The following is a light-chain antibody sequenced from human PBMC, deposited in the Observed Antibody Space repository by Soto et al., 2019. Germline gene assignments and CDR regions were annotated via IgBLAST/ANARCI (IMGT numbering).Light chain of an antibody. CDR2: EVS. CDR3: SSYTGSSTYVV. V-gene: IGLV2-14*01. CDR1: SSDVGGYKH. J-gene: IGLJ2*01. Sequence: QSALTQPASVSGSPGQSITISCTGTSSDVGGYKHVSWYQQHPGKAPKLMIYEVSNRPSGVSTRFSGSKSGNAASLTISGLQAEDEAVYYGSSYTGSSTYVVFGGGTKLTVL.